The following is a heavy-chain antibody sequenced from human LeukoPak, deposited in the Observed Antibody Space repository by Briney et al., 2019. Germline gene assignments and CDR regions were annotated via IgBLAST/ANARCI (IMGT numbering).Heavy chain of an antibody. J-gene: IGHJ4*02. CDR2: INQDGGSK. Sequence: PGGSLRLSCAASGFTFSTYWMSWVRQAPGKGLEWVGNINQDGGSKYYMDSVKGRFTISRDNTKNSLYLYMSSLRAEDTGVYYCASSHDSSGNDWGQGTLVTVSS. CDR1: GFTFSTYW. V-gene: IGHV3-7*01. D-gene: IGHD3-22*01. CDR3: ASSHDSSGND.